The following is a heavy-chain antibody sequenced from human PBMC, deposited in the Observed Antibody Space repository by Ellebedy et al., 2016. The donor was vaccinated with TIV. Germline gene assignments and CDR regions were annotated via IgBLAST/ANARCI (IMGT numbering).Heavy chain of an antibody. Sequence: PGGSLRLSCAASGFTFRFYAMHWVRQAPGKGLEWVAVISYDGAEQYYADSVKGRVTISRDNSKNTLSLQVNSLRPEDTAVYYCARGPDGRYCDSPTCYPAVYHYYGMDVWGQGTTVTVSS. V-gene: IGHV3-30-3*01. J-gene: IGHJ6*02. D-gene: IGHD2-2*01. CDR1: GFTFRFYA. CDR3: ARGPDGRYCDSPTCYPAVYHYYGMDV. CDR2: ISYDGAEQ.